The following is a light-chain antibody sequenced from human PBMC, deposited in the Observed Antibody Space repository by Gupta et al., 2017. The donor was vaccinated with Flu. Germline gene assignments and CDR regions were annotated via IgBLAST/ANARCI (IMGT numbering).Light chain of an antibody. J-gene: IGKJ4*01. CDR3: QQTYSIPKT. Sequence: PSSLSASVGDRVTVTCRASQSISSFLNWYQQKPGQAPKILIYAASSLQSGVPSRFSGSGSGTDFTLTISSLQPEDFATYYCQQTYSIPKTFGGGTKVEIK. V-gene: IGKV1-39*01. CDR2: AAS. CDR1: QSISSF.